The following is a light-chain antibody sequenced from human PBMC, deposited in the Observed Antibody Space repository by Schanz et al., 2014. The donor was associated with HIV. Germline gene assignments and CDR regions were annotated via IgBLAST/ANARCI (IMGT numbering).Light chain of an antibody. V-gene: IGLV2-14*01. J-gene: IGLJ3*02. Sequence: QSALTQPASVSGSPGQSITISCTGTSSDVGGYNYVSWYQQHPGKAPKLMIYDVSKRPSGVPDRFSGSKSGNTASLTVSGLQAEDEADYYCCSYASSGTWVFGGGTKLTVL. CDR3: CSYASSGTWV. CDR1: SSDVGGYNY. CDR2: DVS.